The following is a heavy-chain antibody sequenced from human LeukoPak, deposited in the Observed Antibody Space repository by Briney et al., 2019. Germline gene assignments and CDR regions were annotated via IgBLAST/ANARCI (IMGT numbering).Heavy chain of an antibody. CDR2: IYYSGST. D-gene: IGHD5-18*01. CDR1: GGSISSSSYY. V-gene: IGHV4-39*01. J-gene: IGHJ4*02. Sequence: PSETLSLTCTVSGGSISSSSYYWGWIRQPPGKGLEWIGSIYYSGSTYCNPSLKSRVTISVDTSKNQFSLKLSSVTAADTAVYYCARHLARAQLWSGASSDYWGQGTLVTVSS. CDR3: ARHLARAQLWSGASSDY.